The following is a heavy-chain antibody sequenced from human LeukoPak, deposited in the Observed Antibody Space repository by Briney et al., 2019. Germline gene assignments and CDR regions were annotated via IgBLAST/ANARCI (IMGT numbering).Heavy chain of an antibody. Sequence: SETLSLTCAVYGRSFSGYYWSWIRQPPGKGLEWIGEINHSGSTNYHPSLKSRFTISVGTSKTQFSLKLSSVTGADTAVYYCASRIVPSSDFDYWGQGTLVTVSS. CDR2: INHSGST. J-gene: IGHJ4*02. V-gene: IGHV4-34*01. CDR1: GRSFSGYY. D-gene: IGHD5-12*01. CDR3: ASRIVPSSDFDY.